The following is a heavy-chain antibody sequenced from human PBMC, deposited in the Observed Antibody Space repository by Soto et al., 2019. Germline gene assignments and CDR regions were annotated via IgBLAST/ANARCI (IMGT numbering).Heavy chain of an antibody. CDR2: INPSGGST. V-gene: IGHV1-46*03. J-gene: IGHJ4*02. CDR1: GYSFTNYD. Sequence: ASVKVSCKASGYSFTNYDMHWVRQAPGQGLEWMGIINPSGGSTSYAQKFQGRVTMTRDTSTSTVYMELSSLRSEDTAVYYCARVYCSGGSCYSIDYWGQGTLVTVSS. CDR3: ARVYCSGGSCYSIDY. D-gene: IGHD2-15*01.